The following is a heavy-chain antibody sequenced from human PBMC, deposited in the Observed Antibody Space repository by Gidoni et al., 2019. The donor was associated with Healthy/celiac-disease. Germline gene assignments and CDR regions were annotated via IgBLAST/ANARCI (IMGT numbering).Heavy chain of an antibody. CDR1: GYSISSGYY. J-gene: IGHJ4*02. CDR2: IYHGGST. Sequence: QVQLQESGPGLVKPSETLSLTCTVSGYSISSGYYWGWIRQPPGKGLEWIGSIYHGGSTYYNPSLKSRVTISVDTSKNQFSLKLSSVTAADTAVYYCARDGTLASGSGSYFVYWGQGTLVTVSS. V-gene: IGHV4-38-2*02. CDR3: ARDGTLASGSGSYFVY. D-gene: IGHD3-10*01.